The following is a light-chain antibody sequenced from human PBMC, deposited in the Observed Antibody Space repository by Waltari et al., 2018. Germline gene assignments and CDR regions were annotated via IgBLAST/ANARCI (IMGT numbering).Light chain of an antibody. CDR2: GAS. CDR3: QQYDISPLT. Sequence: EIVLTQSPGTLSLSPGERATLSCRASQTVRTTYFAWYQQKPGQAPTLLIYGASSRATGIPDRFSGSGSVTDFSLTISSLEPEDFAVYYCQQYDISPLTFGGGTKVEIK. J-gene: IGKJ4*01. CDR1: QTVRTTY. V-gene: IGKV3-20*01.